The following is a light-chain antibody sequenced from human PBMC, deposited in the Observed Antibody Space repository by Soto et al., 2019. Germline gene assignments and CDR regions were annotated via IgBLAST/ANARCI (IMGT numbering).Light chain of an antibody. CDR3: QPYGSSPPWT. CDR1: QSDSSSY. Sequence: EIVLTQSPGTLSLSPGERATLSCSASQSDSSSYLAWYQQKPGQAPRLLIYGASSRATGIPDRFSGSGSGTDFTLTISRLEPADFAVYYCQPYGSSPPWTFGQGTKVEIK. CDR2: GAS. V-gene: IGKV3-20*01. J-gene: IGKJ1*01.